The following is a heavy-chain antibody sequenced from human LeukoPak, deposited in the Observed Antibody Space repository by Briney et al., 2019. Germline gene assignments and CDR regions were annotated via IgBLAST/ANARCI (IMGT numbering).Heavy chain of an antibody. CDR1: GGSISSYY. J-gene: IGHJ3*02. CDR3: ARDVDSSDAFDI. D-gene: IGHD3-22*01. Sequence: SETLSLTCTVSGGSISSYYWSWIRQPRGKGLEWIGYIYYSGSTNYNPSLKSRVTISVDTSKNQFSLKLSSVTAADTAVYYCARDVDSSDAFDIWGQGTMVTVSS. CDR2: IYYSGST. V-gene: IGHV4-59*01.